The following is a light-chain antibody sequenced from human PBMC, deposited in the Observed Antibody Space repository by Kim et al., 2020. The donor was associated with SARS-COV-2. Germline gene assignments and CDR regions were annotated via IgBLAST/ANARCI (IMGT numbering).Light chain of an antibody. CDR2: GNS. J-gene: IGLJ1*01. CDR3: QSYDSSLSGSYV. Sequence: GTTACTGTSSNIGAGYDVPGYQHLPGTAPKLLIYGNSNRPSGVPDRFSGSKSGTSASLAITGLQAEDEADYYCQSYDSSLSGSYVFGTGTKVTVL. V-gene: IGLV1-40*01. CDR1: SSNIGAGYD.